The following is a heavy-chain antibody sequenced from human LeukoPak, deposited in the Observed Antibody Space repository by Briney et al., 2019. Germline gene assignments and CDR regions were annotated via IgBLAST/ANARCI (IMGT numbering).Heavy chain of an antibody. CDR3: ARDRYDNSGYHDY. Sequence: GGSLRLSCAASGFSFSSYEMNWVRQAPGKGLEWVSYISSSGSTIYYADSVKGRFTISRDNAKNSLYLQMNSLRAEDTAVYYFARDRYDNSGYHDYWGQGTLVTVSA. CDR1: GFSFSSYE. CDR2: ISSSGSTI. J-gene: IGHJ4*02. D-gene: IGHD3-22*01. V-gene: IGHV3-48*03.